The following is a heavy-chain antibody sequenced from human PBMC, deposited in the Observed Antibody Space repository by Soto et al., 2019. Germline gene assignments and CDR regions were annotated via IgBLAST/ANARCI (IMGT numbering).Heavy chain of an antibody. CDR2: IYYSGST. V-gene: IGHV4-39*01. J-gene: IGHJ6*02. Sequence: TSETLPLTCTVSGVSISSISYYWSWIRPPPGKGLEWIGSIYYSGSTYYNPSLKSRVTISVDTSKNQFSLKLSSVTAADTAVYYCARHKVPGVTRTYYYYGMDVWGQGTTVTVSS. CDR3: ARHKVPGVTRTYYYYGMDV. D-gene: IGHD2-21*02. CDR1: GVSISSISYY.